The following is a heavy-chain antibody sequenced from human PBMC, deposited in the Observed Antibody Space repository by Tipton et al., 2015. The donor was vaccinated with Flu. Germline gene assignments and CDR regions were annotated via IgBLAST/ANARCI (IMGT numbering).Heavy chain of an antibody. D-gene: IGHD6-19*01. V-gene: IGHV3-30*18. J-gene: IGHJ4*02. CDR1: GFSFSSYG. Sequence: RSLRLSCAASGFSFSSYGMHWVRQAPGKGLEWVAALSHDGSSKYYGDSVKGRFSISRDNAKTTLYLHMNSLRAEDTAIYYCAKVIPEIVAGLDYWGQGTLVTVSS. CDR3: AKVIPEIVAGLDY. CDR2: LSHDGSSK.